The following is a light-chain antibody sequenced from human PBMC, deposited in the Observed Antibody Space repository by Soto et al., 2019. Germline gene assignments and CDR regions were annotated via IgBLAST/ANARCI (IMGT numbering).Light chain of an antibody. CDR1: QSVYSY. Sequence: GLTQSPATLSLTPGERATLSCRASQSVYSYLAWYQQKPGQAPRLLIYDASNRATGIPARFSGSGSGTDFTLTIGSLEPEDSAVYYCQQRSSWPLTFGGGSKVDI. CDR2: DAS. J-gene: IGKJ4*01. CDR3: QQRSSWPLT. V-gene: IGKV3-11*01.